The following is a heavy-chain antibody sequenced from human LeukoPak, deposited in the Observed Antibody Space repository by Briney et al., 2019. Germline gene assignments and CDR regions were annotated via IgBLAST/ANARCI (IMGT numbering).Heavy chain of an antibody. D-gene: IGHD4-17*01. CDR3: ARDSAYGFDQ. Sequence: GHLRLSYAASGFTFSPYWMHWVRQAPGKGLVWVSNIKSDGYSTTYADSVKGRFTISRDNAKNTLYLQMNSLRAEDTAVYFCARDSAYGFDQWGQGTLVTVSS. V-gene: IGHV3-74*01. CDR1: GFTFSPYW. J-gene: IGHJ4*02. CDR2: IKSDGYST.